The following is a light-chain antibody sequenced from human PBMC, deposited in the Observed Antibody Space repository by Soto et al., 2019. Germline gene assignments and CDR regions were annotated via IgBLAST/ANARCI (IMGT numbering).Light chain of an antibody. CDR2: DVS. J-gene: IGKJ1*01. CDR3: QQYNSYLTWT. V-gene: IGKV1-5*01. Sequence: DIRMTQCPSTLSASVGDRVTITCRASQSISSWVAWYQQIPGKAPKVLIYDVSSLESGVPSRFSGRGSGAEFTLTISSLQPDDFATYYCQQYNSYLTWTFGQGTKVDIK. CDR1: QSISSW.